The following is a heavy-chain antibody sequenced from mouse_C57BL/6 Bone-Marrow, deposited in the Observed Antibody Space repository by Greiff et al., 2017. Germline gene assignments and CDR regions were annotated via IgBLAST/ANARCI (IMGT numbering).Heavy chain of an antibody. V-gene: IGHV5-12*01. Sequence: EVMLVESGGGLVQPGGSLKLSCAASGFTFSDYYMYWVRQTPEKRLEWVAYISNGGGSTYYPDTVKGRFTISRDNAKNTLYLQMSRLKSEDTAMYYCARPADYYGSSQGYFDVWGTGTTVTVSS. D-gene: IGHD1-1*01. CDR3: ARPADYYGSSQGYFDV. J-gene: IGHJ1*03. CDR2: ISNGGGST. CDR1: GFTFSDYY.